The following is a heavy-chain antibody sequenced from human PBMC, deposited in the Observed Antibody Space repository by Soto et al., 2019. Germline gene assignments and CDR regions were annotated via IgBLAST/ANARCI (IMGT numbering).Heavy chain of an antibody. CDR1: GFTFSSYA. CDR3: VKDLPVYYYDSSGPFDY. V-gene: IGHV3-64D*08. CDR2: ISSNGGST. D-gene: IGHD3-22*01. J-gene: IGHJ4*02. Sequence: PGGSPRLSCSASGFTFSSYAMHWVRQAPGKGLEYVSAISSNGGSTYYADSVKGRFTISRDNSKNTLYLQMSSLRAEDTAVYYCVKDLPVYYYDSSGPFDYWGQGTLVTVSS.